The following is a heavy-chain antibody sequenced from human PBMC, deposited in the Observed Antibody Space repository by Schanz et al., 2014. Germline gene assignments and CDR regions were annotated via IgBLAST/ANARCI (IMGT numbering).Heavy chain of an antibody. CDR3: ARVEIFKRWLQSASDTFDI. Sequence: QVQLVQSGAEVKKPGASVKVSCKASGNTFTSYGISWVRQAPGQGLEWVGRINPKTGGTNYAQKFQGRVTLTRDTSITTAYMELSRLRSDDTAVYYCARVEIFKRWLQSASDTFDIWGQGTMVTVSS. D-gene: IGHD3-3*01. V-gene: IGHV1-2*06. CDR2: INPKTGGT. CDR1: GNTFTSYG. J-gene: IGHJ3*02.